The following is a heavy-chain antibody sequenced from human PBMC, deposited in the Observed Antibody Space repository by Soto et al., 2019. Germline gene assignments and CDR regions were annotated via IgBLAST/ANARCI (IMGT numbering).Heavy chain of an antibody. CDR2: VYDSGST. Sequence: ETLSLTCAVYGGSFSGYYWSWIRQPPGKGLEWIGRVYDSGSTNYNPSLKSRVTISVDTSKNQLSLKLSSVTAADTAVYYCARGTRGYSSSWYAVWGQGTTVTVSS. CDR1: GGSFSGYY. J-gene: IGHJ6*02. CDR3: ARGTRGYSSSWYAV. D-gene: IGHD6-13*01. V-gene: IGHV4-34*01.